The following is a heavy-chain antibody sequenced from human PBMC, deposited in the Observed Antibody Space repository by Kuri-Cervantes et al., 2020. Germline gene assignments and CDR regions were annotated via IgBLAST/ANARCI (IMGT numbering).Heavy chain of an antibody. J-gene: IGHJ4*02. CDR1: GGSVSSGSYY. Sequence: SETLSLTCTVSGGSVSSGSYYWSWIRQPPGKGLEWIGEINHSGSTNYNPSLKSRVTISVDTSKNQFSLKLSSVTAADTAVYYCARGYSGYAAPYYFDYWGQGTLVTVSS. CDR2: INHSGST. CDR3: ARGYSGYAAPYYFDY. D-gene: IGHD5-12*01. V-gene: IGHV4-61*01.